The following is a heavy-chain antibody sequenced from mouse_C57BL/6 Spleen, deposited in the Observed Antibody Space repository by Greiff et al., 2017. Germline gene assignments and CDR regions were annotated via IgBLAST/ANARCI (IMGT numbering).Heavy chain of an antibody. D-gene: IGHD2-3*01. CDR2: ISSGGSYT. V-gene: IGHV5-6*02. J-gene: IGHJ3*01. CDR3: ARHEDGYYPFAY. Sequence: EVKLEESGGDLVKPGGSLKLSCAASGFTFSSYGMSWVRQTPDKRLEWVATISSGGSYTYYPDSVKGRFTISRDNAKNTLYLQMSSLKSEDTAMYYCARHEDGYYPFAYWGQGTLVTVSA. CDR1: GFTFSSYG.